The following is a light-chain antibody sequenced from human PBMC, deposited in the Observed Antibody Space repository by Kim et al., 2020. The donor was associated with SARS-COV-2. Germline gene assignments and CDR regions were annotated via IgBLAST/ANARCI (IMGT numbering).Light chain of an antibody. V-gene: IGLV4-69*01. CDR3: QTWGTGFRV. J-gene: IGLJ3*02. CDR2: VYSDGSH. CDR1: SVHSSYA. Sequence: ASVKLPCTLSSVHSSYAIAWHQQQPEKGPRYLMKVYSDGSHSQGDGIPDRFSGSSSGAERYLTISSLQSEDEADYYCQTWGTGFRVFGGGTQLTVL.